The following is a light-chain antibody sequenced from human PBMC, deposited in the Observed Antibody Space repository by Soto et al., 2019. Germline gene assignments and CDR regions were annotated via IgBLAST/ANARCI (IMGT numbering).Light chain of an antibody. V-gene: IGLV2-8*01. Sequence: QSVMTQPPAASGSPGQSVTLSCPGTSTNFCVYDFVSWYQQHPGKAPKLVIFEVSKRPSGVPDRFSGSKSGNTASLTVSGLQAEDEADYYCSSYAGSNDFVFGTGTKVTVL. J-gene: IGLJ1*01. CDR1: STNFCVYDF. CDR3: SSYAGSNDFV. CDR2: EVS.